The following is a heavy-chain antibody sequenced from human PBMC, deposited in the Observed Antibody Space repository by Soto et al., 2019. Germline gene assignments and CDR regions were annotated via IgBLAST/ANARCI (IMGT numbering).Heavy chain of an antibody. J-gene: IGHJ6*02. CDR1: GFTFSSYS. D-gene: IGHD2-15*01. CDR2: ISSSSSYI. Sequence: PGGSLRLSCAASGFTFSSYSMNWVRQAPGKGLEWVSSISSSSSYIYYADSVKGRFTISRDNAKNSLYLQMNSLRAEDTAVYYCARACGGSCYYGMDVWGQGTTVTVSS. CDR3: ARACGGSCYYGMDV. V-gene: IGHV3-21*01.